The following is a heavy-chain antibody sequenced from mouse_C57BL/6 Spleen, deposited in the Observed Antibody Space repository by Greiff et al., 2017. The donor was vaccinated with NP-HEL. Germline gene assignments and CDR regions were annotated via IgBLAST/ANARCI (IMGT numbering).Heavy chain of an antibody. CDR1: GYTFTSYW. V-gene: IGHV1-50*01. CDR2: IDPSDSCT. Sequence: VQLQQSGAELVKPGASVKLSCKASGYTFTSYWMQWVKQRPGQGLEWIGEIDPSDSCTNYNQKFKGKATLTVDTSSSAAYMQLSILTSEDSAVYYCARLGVNGNGAYWGQGTLVTVSA. D-gene: IGHD2-1*01. J-gene: IGHJ3*01. CDR3: ARLGVNGNGAY.